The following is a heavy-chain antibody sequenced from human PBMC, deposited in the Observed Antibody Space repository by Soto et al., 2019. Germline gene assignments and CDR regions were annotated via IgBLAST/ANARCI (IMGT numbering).Heavy chain of an antibody. CDR3: ARDTMVRGVIIDYYYGMDV. Sequence: SVKVSCKASGGTFSSYAISWVRQAPGQGLEWMGGIIPIFGTANYAQKFQGRVTITADESTSTAYMELSSLRSEDTAVYYCARDTMVRGVIIDYYYGMDVWGQGTTVTVS. D-gene: IGHD3-10*01. CDR1: GGTFSSYA. J-gene: IGHJ6*02. CDR2: IIPIFGTA. V-gene: IGHV1-69*13.